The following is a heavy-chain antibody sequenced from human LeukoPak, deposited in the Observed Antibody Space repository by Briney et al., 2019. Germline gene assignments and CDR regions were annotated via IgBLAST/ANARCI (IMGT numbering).Heavy chain of an antibody. V-gene: IGHV3-23*01. D-gene: IGHD3-22*01. Sequence: GGSLRLSCAASGFTFSSYAMSWVRQAPGNGLEWVSAISGSGGSTYYADSVKGRFTISRDNSKNTLYLQMNSLRAEDTAVYYCAKLPPYYYDSSGPTRTRDAFDIWGQGTMVTVSS. CDR1: GFTFSSYA. CDR2: ISGSGGST. CDR3: AKLPPYYYDSSGPTRTRDAFDI. J-gene: IGHJ3*02.